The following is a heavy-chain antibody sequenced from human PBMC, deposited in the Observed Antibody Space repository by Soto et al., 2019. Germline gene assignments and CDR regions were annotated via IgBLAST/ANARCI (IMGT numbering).Heavy chain of an antibody. CDR2: ISSSSSYI. CDR3: ARGPTIYCSGGSCYRPFDY. J-gene: IGHJ4*02. V-gene: IGHV3-21*01. CDR1: GFTFSSYS. D-gene: IGHD2-15*01. Sequence: GGSLRLSCAASGFTFSSYSMNWVRQAPGKGLEWVSSISSSSSYIYYADSVEGRFTISRDNAKNSLYLQMNSLRAEDTAVYYCARGPTIYCSGGSCYRPFDYWGQGTLVTVSS.